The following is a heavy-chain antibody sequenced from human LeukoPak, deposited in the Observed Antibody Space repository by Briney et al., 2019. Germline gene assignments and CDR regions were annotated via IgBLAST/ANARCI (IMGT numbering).Heavy chain of an antibody. D-gene: IGHD3-10*01. CDR3: AQDYGRDGEGTMFDY. J-gene: IGHJ4*02. CDR2: IDGDGGNT. V-gene: IGHV3-23*01. Sequence: GGSLRLSCAVSGFIFSSFAMGWVRQAPGKGLEWVSGIDGDGGNTWNADSVKGRFTTSRDNSKNTLYLQMNSLRVEDTAVYYCAQDYGRDGEGTMFDYWGQGILATVSS. CDR1: GFIFSSFA.